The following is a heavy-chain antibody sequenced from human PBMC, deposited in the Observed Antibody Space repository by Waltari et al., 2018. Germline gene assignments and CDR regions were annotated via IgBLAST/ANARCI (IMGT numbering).Heavy chain of an antibody. J-gene: IGHJ5*02. CDR1: GFTFSSYA. CDR2: ISSSGGST. CDR3: AKVPCSGGSCYPFNWFDP. D-gene: IGHD2-15*01. V-gene: IGHV3-23*04. Sequence: EVQLVESGGGLVQPGRSLRLSCAASGFTFSSYAMSWVRQAPGKGLEWVSTISSSGGSTYYADSVKGRFTISRDNSKNTLYLQMNSLRAEDTAVYYCAKVPCSGGSCYPFNWFDPWGQGTLVTVSS.